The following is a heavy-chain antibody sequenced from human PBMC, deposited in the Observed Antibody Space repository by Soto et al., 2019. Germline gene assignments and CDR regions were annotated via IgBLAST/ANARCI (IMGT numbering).Heavy chain of an antibody. J-gene: IGHJ6*02. CDR3: VSVEGTPTVTGDYYYCEADA. Sequence: SETLSLTCTVSGGTITYYYWSWIRQAPGKGLEWLGYIFDGGSANYNPSLKSRVSFSLDKSQNQLSLKLTSVTGADTAIYYCVSVEGTPTVTGDYYYCEADAWGQGTAVTVSS. V-gene: IGHV4-59*12. CDR1: GGTITYYY. D-gene: IGHD4-17*01. CDR2: IFDGGSA.